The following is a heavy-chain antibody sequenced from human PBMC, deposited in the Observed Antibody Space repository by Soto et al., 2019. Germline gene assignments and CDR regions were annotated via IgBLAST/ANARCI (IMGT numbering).Heavy chain of an antibody. D-gene: IGHD6-19*01. CDR2: IYPDDSDT. V-gene: IGHV5-51*01. CDR1: GYSFTSYW. Sequence: ELQLVQSGAEVKKPGESLKISCKASGYSFTSYWIGWVRQMPGNGLEWMGIIYPDDSDTRYSPSFQGQVTISVYKSISTAYLQWSSLKASDTTMYYCARHNTVAGRGYNWFDPWGQGTLVTVSS. CDR3: ARHNTVAGRGYNWFDP. J-gene: IGHJ5*02.